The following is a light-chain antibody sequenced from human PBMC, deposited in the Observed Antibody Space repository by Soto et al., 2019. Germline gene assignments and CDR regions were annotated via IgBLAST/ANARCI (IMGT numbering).Light chain of an antibody. CDR2: RNN. Sequence: QSVLTQSPSASGTPGQSVTISCSGSTSNIGSHYVYWYQQLPGTAPKLLIYRNNQRPSGVPDRFSGSKSGTSASLAISGLRSEDEADYHCAAWDDSLSGHVVFGGGTKVTVL. CDR3: AAWDDSLSGHVV. J-gene: IGLJ2*01. V-gene: IGLV1-47*01. CDR1: TSNIGSHY.